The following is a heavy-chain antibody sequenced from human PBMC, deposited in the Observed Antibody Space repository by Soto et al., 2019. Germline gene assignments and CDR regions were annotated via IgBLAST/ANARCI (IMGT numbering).Heavy chain of an antibody. D-gene: IGHD2-2*01. CDR2: ISYDGSNK. V-gene: IGHV3-30-3*01. Sequence: GGSLRLSCAAPGFTFSSYAMHWVRQAPGKGLEWVAVISYDGSNKYYADSVKGRFTISRDNSKNALYLQVNSLRAEDTAVYYCARLYCSSTSCATYYYYGMDVWGQGTTVTVSS. J-gene: IGHJ6*02. CDR1: GFTFSSYA. CDR3: ARLYCSSTSCATYYYYGMDV.